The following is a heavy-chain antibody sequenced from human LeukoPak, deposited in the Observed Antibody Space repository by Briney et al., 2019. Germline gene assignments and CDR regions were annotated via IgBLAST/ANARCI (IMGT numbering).Heavy chain of an antibody. CDR1: GFTFSSYS. V-gene: IGHV3-48*01. CDR2: ISSSSSTI. D-gene: IGHD6-13*01. Sequence: GGSLRLSCAASGFTFSSYSMNWVRQAPGKGLEWVSYISSSSSTIYYADSVKGRFTISRDNAKNSLYLQMNSLRAEDTAVYYCARDLPAHTALIAAAGLLDYVYWGQGTLVTVSS. CDR3: ARDLPAHTALIAAAGLLDYVY. J-gene: IGHJ4*02.